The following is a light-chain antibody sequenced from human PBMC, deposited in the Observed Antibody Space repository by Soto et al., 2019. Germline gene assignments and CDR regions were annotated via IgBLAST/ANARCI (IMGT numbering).Light chain of an antibody. Sequence: EIVLTQSPGTLSLSPGERATLSCRASQSVFSNYLAWYQQKPGQAPRVLIHDASTRATGIPDRSSGSGSGTDFTLTISRLEPEDFAVYYCQQYGNSPRVTFGQGTRLEIK. CDR3: QQYGNSPRVT. CDR2: DAS. V-gene: IGKV3-20*01. J-gene: IGKJ5*01. CDR1: QSVFSNY.